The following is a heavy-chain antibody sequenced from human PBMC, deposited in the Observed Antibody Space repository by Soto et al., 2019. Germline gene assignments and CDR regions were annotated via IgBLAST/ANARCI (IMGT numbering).Heavy chain of an antibody. CDR1: GFSLSTSGVG. CDR2: IYLDDDK. D-gene: IGHD6-19*01. J-gene: IGHJ4*02. Sequence: QITLKESGPPLVKPTQTLTLTCTFSGFSLSTSGVGVGWIRQPPGKALEWLALIYLDDDKRYSPSLKSRLTITKDTSKNQVVLTMTNMDPVDTATYYCARPYSSGWYYRYWGQGTLVTVSS. V-gene: IGHV2-5*02. CDR3: ARPYSSGWYYRY.